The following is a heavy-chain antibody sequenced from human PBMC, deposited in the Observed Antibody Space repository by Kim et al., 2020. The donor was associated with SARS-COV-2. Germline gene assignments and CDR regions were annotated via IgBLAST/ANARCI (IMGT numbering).Heavy chain of an antibody. D-gene: IGHD5-18*01. J-gene: IGHJ4*02. CDR3: ARDEGAMVTYFDY. CDR1: GFTFSSYG. Sequence: GGSLRLSCGASGFTFSSYGMHWVRQAPGKGLEWVAVIWYDGSNKYYADSVKGRFTISRDNSKNTLYLQMNSLRAEDTAVYYCARDEGAMVTYFDYWGQGTLVTVSS. CDR2: IWYDGSNK. V-gene: IGHV3-33*01.